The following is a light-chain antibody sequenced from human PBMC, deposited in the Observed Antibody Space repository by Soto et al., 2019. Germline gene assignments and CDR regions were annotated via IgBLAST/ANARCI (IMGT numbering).Light chain of an antibody. CDR2: DVS. Sequence: QSVLTQPASVSGSPGQSITISCTGTSSDVGGYNYVSWYQQHPGKAPNLMIYDVSNRPSGVSNRFSCSKSGNTASLTISGLQAEDEADYYCSSYTSSSTRLFGGGTKLTVL. V-gene: IGLV2-14*01. CDR1: SSDVGGYNY. J-gene: IGLJ2*01. CDR3: SSYTSSSTRL.